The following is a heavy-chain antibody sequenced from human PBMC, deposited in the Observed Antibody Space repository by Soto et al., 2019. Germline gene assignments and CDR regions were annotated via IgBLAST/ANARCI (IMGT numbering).Heavy chain of an antibody. Sequence: EVQLLESGGGLVQPGGSLRLSCAASGFSFSSYSMSWVRQAPGKGLEWVSAITDDGETTYYAASVKGRFTISRDNSKNTLYLQMNSLRAEDTAVYYCAKVYQQWLVHFDYWGQGTLVTVSS. D-gene: IGHD6-19*01. V-gene: IGHV3-23*01. J-gene: IGHJ4*02. CDR2: ITDDGETT. CDR1: GFSFSSYS. CDR3: AKVYQQWLVHFDY.